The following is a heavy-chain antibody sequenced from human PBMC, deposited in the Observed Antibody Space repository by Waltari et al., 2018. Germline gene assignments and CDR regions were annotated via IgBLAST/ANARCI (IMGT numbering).Heavy chain of an antibody. D-gene: IGHD6-25*01. V-gene: IGHV4-61*02. CDR2: MYTSGSA. Sequence: QVQLQESGPGLVKPSQTLSLTCTVPCGSISSGSYYWSWIRQSAGKGLEWIGRMYTSGSANYSPSLKSRVTISVDTSKNQFSLKLSSVTAADTAVYYCAREGIYSSATDARFDPWGQGTLVTVSS. J-gene: IGHJ5*02. CDR3: AREGIYSSATDARFDP. CDR1: CGSISSGSYY.